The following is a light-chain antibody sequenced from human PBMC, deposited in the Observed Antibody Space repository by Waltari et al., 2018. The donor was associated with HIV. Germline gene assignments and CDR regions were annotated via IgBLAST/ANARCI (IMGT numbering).Light chain of an antibody. J-gene: IGLJ2*01. CDR1: SSNIGADYD. V-gene: IGLV1-40*01. Sequence: QSVLTQPPSLSGAPGQRVTISCIGTSSNIGADYDVHWYRRVSGAAPKLLIYRTDARPSGVPDRFFGSRSGASASLVINGLQTDDEADYYCQSYDSSLFWVFGGGTKLTVL. CDR2: RTD. CDR3: QSYDSSLFWV.